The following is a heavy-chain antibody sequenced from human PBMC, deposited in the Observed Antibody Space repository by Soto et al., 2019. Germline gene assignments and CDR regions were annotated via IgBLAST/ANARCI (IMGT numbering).Heavy chain of an antibody. J-gene: IGHJ3*02. V-gene: IGHV3-53*04. Sequence: EVQLVESGGGLVQPGGSLRLSCAASGFTVSSNYMSWVRQAPGKGLEWVSVIYSGGSTYYADSVKGLFTISRHNSKNTLYLQMNSLRGEDTAVYYCAIDLRDCCSTSCQNRGDAFDIRGQGTMVTVSS. CDR1: GFTVSSNY. CDR2: IYSGGST. D-gene: IGHD2-2*01. CDR3: AIDLRDCCSTSCQNRGDAFDI.